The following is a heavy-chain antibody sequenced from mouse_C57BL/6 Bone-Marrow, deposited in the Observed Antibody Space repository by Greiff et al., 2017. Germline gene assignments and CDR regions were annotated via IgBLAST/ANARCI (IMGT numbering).Heavy chain of an antibody. CDR3: ASGGERDY. V-gene: IGHV5-17*01. CDR1: GFTFSDYG. J-gene: IGHJ2*01. CDR2: ISSGSSTI. Sequence: EVKLVESGGGLVKPGGSLKLSCAASGFTFSDYGMHWVRQAPEKGLEWVAYISSGSSTIYYADTVKGRFTISRDNAKYPLFLQLPSLRSEDTAMYYCASGGERDYWGQGTTLTVSS.